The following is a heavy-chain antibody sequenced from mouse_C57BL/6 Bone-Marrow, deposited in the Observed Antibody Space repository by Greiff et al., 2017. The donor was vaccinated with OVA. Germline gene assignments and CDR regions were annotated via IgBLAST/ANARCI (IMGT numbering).Heavy chain of an antibody. CDR3: ATVVADY. CDR2: IDPENGDT. D-gene: IGHD1-1*01. V-gene: IGHV14-4*01. CDR1: GFNIKDDY. J-gene: IGHJ2*01. Sequence: EVQLQQSGAELVRPGASVKLSCTASGFNIKDDYMHWVKQRPEQGLEWIGWIDPENGDTEYASKFQGKATITAATSSNPAYLQLSSLTSEDTAVYYCATVVADYWGQGTTLTVSS.